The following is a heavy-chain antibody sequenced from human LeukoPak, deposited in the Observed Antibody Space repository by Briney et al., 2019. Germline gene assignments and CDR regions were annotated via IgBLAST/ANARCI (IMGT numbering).Heavy chain of an antibody. CDR2: ISGYNGDA. V-gene: IGHV1-18*04. Sequence: ASVKVSCKASGYSFTSFGISWVRQAPGQGLEWIGWISGYNGDANYARSLQGRITMTRDTSTSTAYMELRSLRFDDTAVYYCARDLEDYGDYVNLDYWGQGTLVTVSS. D-gene: IGHD4-17*01. J-gene: IGHJ4*02. CDR1: GYSFTSFG. CDR3: ARDLEDYGDYVNLDY.